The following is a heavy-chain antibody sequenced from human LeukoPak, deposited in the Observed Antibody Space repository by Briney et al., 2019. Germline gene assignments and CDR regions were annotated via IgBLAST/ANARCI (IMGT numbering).Heavy chain of an antibody. CDR3: ARGPGGEYFQH. V-gene: IGHV1-18*04. Sequence: GASVKVSCKASGYTFTSYYMHWVRQAPGQGLEWMGWISAYNGITNYVQKLQGRVTVTTDTSTSTAYMELRSLRSDDTAVYYCARGPGGEYFQHWGQGTLVTVSS. CDR2: ISAYNGIT. J-gene: IGHJ1*01. D-gene: IGHD1-26*01. CDR1: GYTFTSYY.